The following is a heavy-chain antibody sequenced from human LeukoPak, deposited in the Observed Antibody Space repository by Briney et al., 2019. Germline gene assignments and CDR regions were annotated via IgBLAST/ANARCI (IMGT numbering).Heavy chain of an antibody. J-gene: IGHJ3*02. CDR3: ARVQGHPPDGLDI. V-gene: IGHV3-74*01. CDR2: INSDGSST. Sequence: GGSLRLSCAASGFTFSSYWMHWVRQAPGKGLVWVSRINSDGSSTSYADSVKGRFTISRDNAKNTLYLQMNSLRADDTAVYYCARVQGHPPDGLDIWGQGTMVTVSS. CDR1: GFTFSSYW. D-gene: IGHD5-24*01.